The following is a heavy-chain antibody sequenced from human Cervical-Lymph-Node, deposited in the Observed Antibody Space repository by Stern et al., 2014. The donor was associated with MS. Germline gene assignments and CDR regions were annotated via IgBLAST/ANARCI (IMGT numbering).Heavy chain of an antibody. CDR1: GYSFTIYY. J-gene: IGHJ4*02. Sequence: VQLMQSGAEVKKPGESLKISCKLSGYSFTIYYIAWVRQMPGQGLEWMGFIYRYDSDPTSRPSFKGQVTISADKSITTAYLQWSSLRASDTAMYYCARHVQGFDYWGQGTLVTVSS. CDR2: IYRYDSDP. CDR3: ARHVQGFDY. V-gene: IGHV5-51*01.